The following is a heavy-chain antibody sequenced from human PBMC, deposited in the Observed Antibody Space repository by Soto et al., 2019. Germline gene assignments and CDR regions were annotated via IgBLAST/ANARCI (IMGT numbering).Heavy chain of an antibody. CDR2: INPNSGGT. J-gene: IGHJ3*02. D-gene: IGHD4-17*01. Sequence: ASVKVSCKASGYTFTGYYMHWVRQAPGQGLEWMGWINPNSGGTNYAQKFQGWVTMTRDTSISTAYMELSRLRSDDTAVYYCARAGDYGGNSEGAFDIWGQGTMVTVS. CDR3: ARAGDYGGNSEGAFDI. CDR1: GYTFTGYY. V-gene: IGHV1-2*04.